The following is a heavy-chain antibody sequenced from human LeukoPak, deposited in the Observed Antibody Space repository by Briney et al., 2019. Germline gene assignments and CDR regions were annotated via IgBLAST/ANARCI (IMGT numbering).Heavy chain of an antibody. V-gene: IGHV3-23*01. CDR2: ISGSGGST. CDR1: GFTFSSYA. Sequence: GGSLRLSCAASGFTFSSYAMSWVRQAPGKGLEWVSAISGSGGSTYYADSVKGRFTISRDNSKNTLYLQMNSLRAEGTAVYYCAKDFLLYDSSTYFDYWGQGTLVTVSS. CDR3: AKDFLLYDSSTYFDY. J-gene: IGHJ4*02. D-gene: IGHD3-22*01.